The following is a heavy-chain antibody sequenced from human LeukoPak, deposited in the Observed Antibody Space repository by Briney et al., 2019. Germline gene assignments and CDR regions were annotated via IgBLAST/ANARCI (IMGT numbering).Heavy chain of an antibody. CDR1: GGSISSSSYC. CDR2: IYYSGST. J-gene: IGHJ5*02. D-gene: IGHD2-2*01. Sequence: SETLSLTCTVSGGSISSSSYCWGWIRQPPGKGLEWVGSIYYSGSTYYNPSLKSRVTISVDTSKNQFSLKLSSVTAADTAVYYCARDFRPWGITSSRGDWFDPWGQGTLVTVSS. V-gene: IGHV4-39*07. CDR3: ARDFRPWGITSSRGDWFDP.